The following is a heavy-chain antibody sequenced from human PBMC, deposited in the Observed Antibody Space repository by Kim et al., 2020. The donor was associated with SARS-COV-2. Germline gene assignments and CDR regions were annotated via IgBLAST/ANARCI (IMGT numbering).Heavy chain of an antibody. CDR3: TTIQGSGYYSGLLLYTTEVPTYYFDY. Sequence: GGSLRLSCTASGFTFGDYAMSWVRQAPGKGLEWVGFIRSKAYGGTTEYAASVKGRFTISRDDSKSIAYLQMNSLKTEDTAVYYCTTIQGSGYYSGLLLYTTEVPTYYFDYWGQGTLVTVSS. CDR1: GFTFGDYA. V-gene: IGHV3-49*04. CDR2: IRSKAYGGTT. D-gene: IGHD3-22*01. J-gene: IGHJ4*02.